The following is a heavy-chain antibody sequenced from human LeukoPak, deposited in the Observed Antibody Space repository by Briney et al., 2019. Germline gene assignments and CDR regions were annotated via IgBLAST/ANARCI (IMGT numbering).Heavy chain of an antibody. Sequence: LGGSLRLSCAASGFTFSSYSMNWVRQAPGKGLEWVSSISSSSSYIYYADSVKGRFTISRDNAKNSLYLQMNSLRAEDTAVYYCARETLYSSCWYGPFDYWGQGTLVTVSS. D-gene: IGHD6-13*01. V-gene: IGHV3-21*01. CDR1: GFTFSSYS. CDR3: ARETLYSSCWYGPFDY. CDR2: ISSSSSYI. J-gene: IGHJ4*02.